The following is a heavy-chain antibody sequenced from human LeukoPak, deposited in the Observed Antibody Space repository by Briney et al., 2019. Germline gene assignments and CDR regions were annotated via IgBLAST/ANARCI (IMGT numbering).Heavy chain of an antibody. V-gene: IGHV3-66*02. CDR1: GFTVSNNY. CDR2: IYSGGNT. Sequence: GGSLRLSCAASGFTVSNNYMSWVRQAPGKGLGWVSVIYSGGNTYYADSVKGRFTISRDNSKNTLYLQMNSLRGEDTAVYYCARDETGTLDYWGQGTLVTVSS. CDR3: ARDETGTLDY. J-gene: IGHJ4*02. D-gene: IGHD1-1*01.